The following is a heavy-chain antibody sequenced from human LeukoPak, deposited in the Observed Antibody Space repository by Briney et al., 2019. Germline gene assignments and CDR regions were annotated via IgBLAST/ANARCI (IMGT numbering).Heavy chain of an antibody. J-gene: IGHJ4*02. Sequence: PSETLSLTCTVSGGSISSYYWSWIRQPPGKGLEWIGYIYYSGSTNYNPSLKSRVTISVDTSKNQFSLKLSSVTAADTAVYYCARRGLVRYFDYWGQGTLVTVSS. D-gene: IGHD6-6*01. CDR1: GGSISSYY. V-gene: IGHV4-59*01. CDR3: ARRGLVRYFDY. CDR2: IYYSGST.